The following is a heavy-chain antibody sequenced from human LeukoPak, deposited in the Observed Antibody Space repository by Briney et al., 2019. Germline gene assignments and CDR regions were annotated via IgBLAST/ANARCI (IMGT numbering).Heavy chain of an antibody. CDR2: IKQDGSEK. CDR3: ARDGFVGAADY. V-gene: IGHV3-7*01. D-gene: IGHD6-13*01. J-gene: IGHJ4*02. CDR1: GFTFSSYW. Sequence: GGSLRLSCAASGFTFSSYWMSWVRQAPGKGLELVANIKQDGSEKYYVDSVKGRFTISRDNAKNSLFLQMNSLRVEDTAVFYCARDGFVGAADYWGQGTLVTVSS.